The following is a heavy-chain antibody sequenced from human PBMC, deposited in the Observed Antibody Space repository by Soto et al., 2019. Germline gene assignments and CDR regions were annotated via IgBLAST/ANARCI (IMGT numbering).Heavy chain of an antibody. CDR1: GFTFNTYS. Sequence: EVQLLESGGGLVQPGGSLRLSCAASGFTFNTYSMAWVRQAPGKGLAWISGLSGGGANTFYADSVRGRFTISVDHSRNTVYLQMNSLRVEDTAVYYCARWDSYGDEWGQGTLVTVSS. J-gene: IGHJ4*02. D-gene: IGHD5-18*01. CDR2: LSGGGANT. CDR3: ARWDSYGDE. V-gene: IGHV3-23*01.